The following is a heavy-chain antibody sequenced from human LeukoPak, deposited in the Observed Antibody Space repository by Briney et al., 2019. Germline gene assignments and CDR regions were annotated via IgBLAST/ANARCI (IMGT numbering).Heavy chain of an antibody. CDR2: IWYDGSNK. D-gene: IGHD6-13*01. CDR3: ARDSGIAAREGADY. Sequence: GGSLRLSCAASGFTFRFYGMHWVRQAPGKGLEWVALIWYDGSNKYYADSVKGRFTISRDNSKNTLYLQMNSLRAEDTAVYYCARDSGIAAREGADYWGQGTLVTVSS. V-gene: IGHV3-33*01. J-gene: IGHJ4*02. CDR1: GFTFRFYG.